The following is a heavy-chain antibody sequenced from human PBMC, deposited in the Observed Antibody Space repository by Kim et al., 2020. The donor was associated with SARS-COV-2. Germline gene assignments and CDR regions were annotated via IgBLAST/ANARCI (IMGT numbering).Heavy chain of an antibody. J-gene: IGHJ4*02. V-gene: IGHV4-34*01. CDR1: GGSFSGYY. D-gene: IGHD5-12*01. CDR2: INHSGST. Sequence: SETLSLTCAVYGGSFSGYYWSWIRQPPGKGLEWIGEINHSGSTNYNPSLKSRVTISVDTSKNQFSLKLSSVTAADTAVYYCARGTDIVATIDYWGQGTVVTVSS. CDR3: ARGTDIVATIDY.